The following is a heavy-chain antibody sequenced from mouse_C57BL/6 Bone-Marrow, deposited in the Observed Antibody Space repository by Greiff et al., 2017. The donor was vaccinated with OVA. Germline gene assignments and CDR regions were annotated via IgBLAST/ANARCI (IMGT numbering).Heavy chain of an antibody. CDR1: GYTFTSYW. Sequence: QVQLKQPGAELVRPGSSVKLSCKASGYTFTSYWMDWVKQRPGQGLEWIGNIYPSDSETHYNQKFKDKATLTVDKSSSTAYMQLSSLTSEDSAVYYCARGVGTIAYWGQGTLVTVSA. CDR2: IYPSDSET. CDR3: ARGVGTIAY. D-gene: IGHD4-1*01. J-gene: IGHJ3*01. V-gene: IGHV1-61*01.